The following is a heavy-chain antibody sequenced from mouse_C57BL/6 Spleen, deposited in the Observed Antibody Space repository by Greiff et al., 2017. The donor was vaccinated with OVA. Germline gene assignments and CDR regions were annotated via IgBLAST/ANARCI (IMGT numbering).Heavy chain of an antibody. CDR1: GYTFTSYW. CDR3: ARTYYSNYPYYFDY. Sequence: QVQLQQPGAELVKPGASVKMSCKASGYTFTSYWITWVKQRPGQGLEWIGDIYPGSGSTNYNEKFKSKATLTVDTSSSTAYMQLSSLTSEDSEVYYSARTYYSNYPYYFDYWGQGTTLTVSS. D-gene: IGHD2-5*01. CDR2: IYPGSGST. V-gene: IGHV1-55*01. J-gene: IGHJ2*01.